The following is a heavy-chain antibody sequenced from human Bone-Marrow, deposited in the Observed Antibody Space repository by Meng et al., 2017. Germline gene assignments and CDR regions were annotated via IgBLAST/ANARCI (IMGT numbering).Heavy chain of an antibody. D-gene: IGHD6-19*01. CDR1: GFTFSSYS. CDR2: ISSSSSYI. CDR3: AGSYSSGWYFSSAYFDY. V-gene: IGHV3-21*01. Sequence: GESLKISCAASGFTFSSYSMNWVRQAPGKGLEWVSSISSSSSYIYYADSVKGRFTISRDNSKNTLYLQMNSLRAEDTAVYYCAGSYSSGWYFSSAYFDYWGQGTLVTVSS. J-gene: IGHJ4*02.